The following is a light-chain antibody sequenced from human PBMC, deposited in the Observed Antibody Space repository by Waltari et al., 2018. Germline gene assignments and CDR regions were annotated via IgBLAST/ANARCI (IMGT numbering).Light chain of an antibody. V-gene: IGKV3-20*01. J-gene: IGKJ1*01. CDR1: QSVSNNY. CDR3: QQFGSSPRT. Sequence: EIVLTQSPGTLSLSPGERATLSCRASQSVSNNYLLWYQQKPGQAPRVLIYGASNRATGIPDRFSGSGSGTDFTLTLSRLEPEDVAVYYCQQFGSSPRTFGQGTKVEIK. CDR2: GAS.